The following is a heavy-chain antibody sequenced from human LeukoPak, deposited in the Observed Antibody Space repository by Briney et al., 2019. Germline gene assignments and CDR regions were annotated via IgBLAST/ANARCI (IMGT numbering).Heavy chain of an antibody. CDR3: ARDLGVVVPAAIRSWFDP. V-gene: IGHV3-7*01. D-gene: IGHD2-2*02. CDR1: GFTFRSYW. Sequence: GGSLRLSCAASGFTFRSYWRSWVRQAPGKGLEGVANIKQDGSEKYYVDSVKGRFTISRDNAKNSLYLQMNSLRAEDTAVYYCARDLGVVVPAAIRSWFDPWGQGTLVTVSS. J-gene: IGHJ5*02. CDR2: IKQDGSEK.